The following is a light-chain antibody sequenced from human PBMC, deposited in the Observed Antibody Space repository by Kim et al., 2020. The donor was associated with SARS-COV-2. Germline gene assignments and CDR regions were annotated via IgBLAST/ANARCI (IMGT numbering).Light chain of an antibody. CDR3: KQHNSYPPSLT. CDR2: AAT. CDR1: KGIANY. V-gene: IGKV1-9*01. Sequence: GERDTITRRDSKGIANYLGWYQQKPGKGPNILSYAATTLQSGVPTRFSGSGYGTEFTLTISSLQTEDFATDYSKQHNSYPPSLTFGGGTKVDIK. J-gene: IGKJ4*01.